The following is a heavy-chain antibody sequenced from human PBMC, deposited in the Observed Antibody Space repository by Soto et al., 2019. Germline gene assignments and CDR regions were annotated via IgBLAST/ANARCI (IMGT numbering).Heavy chain of an antibody. J-gene: IGHJ5*02. CDR2: INAANGDT. CDR3: VRRHVSATGIDWFDP. V-gene: IGHV1-3*01. Sequence: ASVKVSCKASGYTFTSYGIHWVRQAPGQRLEWMGWINAANGDTKYSPKFQGRVTITRDTSASTAYMELSSLRSEDTTVYYCVRRHVSATGIDWFDPWGQGTLVTVSS. CDR1: GYTFTSYG. D-gene: IGHD6-13*01.